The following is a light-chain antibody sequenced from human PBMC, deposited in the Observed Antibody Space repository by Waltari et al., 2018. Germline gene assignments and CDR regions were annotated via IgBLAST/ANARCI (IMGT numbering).Light chain of an antibody. J-gene: IGKJ3*01. CDR3: QQYYSIPIT. CDR2: WAS. V-gene: IGKV4-1*01. Sequence: DIVMTQSPDSLAVSLGERATINCKSSQSVLYSSNNKNYLAWYQQKPGQPPKLLIYWASTRESGVPDRFSGSGSGTDFTLPISSLQAEDVAVYYCQQYYSIPITFGPGTKVDIK. CDR1: QSVLYSSNNKNY.